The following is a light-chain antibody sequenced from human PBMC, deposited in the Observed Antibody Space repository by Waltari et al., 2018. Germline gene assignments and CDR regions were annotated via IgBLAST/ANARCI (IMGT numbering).Light chain of an antibody. CDR1: SLRSYY. J-gene: IGLJ2*01. Sequence: SSELTQDPAVSVAMGQTVRITCQGDSLRSYYASWYQQRPGQAPILVIYDKNNRPSRVPDRFSCSSSHNTGSLTITGAQAEDEASYYCHSRDASGVAGSFGGGTKLTVL. V-gene: IGLV3-19*01. CDR2: DKN. CDR3: HSRDASGVAGS.